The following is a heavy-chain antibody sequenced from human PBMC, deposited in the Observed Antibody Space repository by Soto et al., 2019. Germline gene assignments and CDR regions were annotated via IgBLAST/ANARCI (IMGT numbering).Heavy chain of an antibody. CDR2: INAGNGNT. Sequence: QVQLVQSGAEVKKPGASVKVSCKASGYTFTSYAMHWVRQAPGQRLEWMGWINAGNGNTKYSQKFQGRVTITRDTSASTAYIELSSLRSEYTAVYYCARGGSLYWYFDLWGRGTLVTVSS. V-gene: IGHV1-3*01. CDR1: GYTFTSYA. CDR3: ARGGSLYWYFDL. J-gene: IGHJ2*01. D-gene: IGHD1-26*01.